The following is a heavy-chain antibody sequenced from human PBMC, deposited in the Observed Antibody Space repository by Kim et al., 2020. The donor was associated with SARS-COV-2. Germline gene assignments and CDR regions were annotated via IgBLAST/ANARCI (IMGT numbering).Heavy chain of an antibody. CDR3: AKEAESWGPGGLDP. CDR1: GFTFSSYG. V-gene: IGHV3-30*18. D-gene: IGHD3-16*01. Sequence: GGSLRLSCVASGFTFSSYGMHWVRQAPGKGLEWVAVISYDGSNKYYADSVKGRFTISRDNSKNTLYLQMNSLRAEDTAVYYCAKEAESWGPGGLDPWGQG. J-gene: IGHJ5*02. CDR2: ISYDGSNK.